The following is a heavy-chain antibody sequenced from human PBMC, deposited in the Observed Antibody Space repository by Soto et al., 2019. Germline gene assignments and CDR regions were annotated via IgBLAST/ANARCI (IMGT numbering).Heavy chain of an antibody. CDR1: GYSYSNYW. CDR2: IDPSDSET. D-gene: IGHD6-13*01. CDR3: ARRSVAGYSMGDLVDF. V-gene: IGHV5-51*01. Sequence: PGESLKISCTASGYSYSNYWIGWVRQMPGKGLEWMGVIDPSDSETGYSPSFQGQVTISTDRSISTAYLQWSSLKASDTAMYYCARRSVAGYSMGDLVDFWGQGTQVTGSS. J-gene: IGHJ4*02.